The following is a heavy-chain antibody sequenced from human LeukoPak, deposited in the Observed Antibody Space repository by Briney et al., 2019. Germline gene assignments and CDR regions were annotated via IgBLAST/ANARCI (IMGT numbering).Heavy chain of an antibody. J-gene: IGHJ4*02. CDR3: AKLPITMIVVTAPDAYFDY. CDR2: ISTYNGNT. V-gene: IGHV1-18*01. CDR1: GYTLTYYG. D-gene: IGHD3-22*01. Sequence: ASVKVSCKASGYTLTYYGISWVRQAPGQGLEWMGWISTYNGNTIYAQKLQDRVTITTDATTSTAYMELRSLRSDDTAVYYCAKLPITMIVVTAPDAYFDYWGQGTLVTVSS.